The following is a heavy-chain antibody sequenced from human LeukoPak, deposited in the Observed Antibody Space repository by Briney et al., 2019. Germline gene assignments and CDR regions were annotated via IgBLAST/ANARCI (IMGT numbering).Heavy chain of an antibody. Sequence: SETLSLTCTVSGGSISSSSYYWGWIRQPPGKGLEWIGSIYYSGSTYYNPSLKSRVTISVDTSKNQFSLKLSSVTAADTAVYYCARVGFPMVSYYYYYMDVWGKGTTVTVSS. D-gene: IGHD3-10*01. CDR1: GGSISSSSYY. V-gene: IGHV4-39*07. CDR2: IYYSGST. J-gene: IGHJ6*03. CDR3: ARVGFPMVSYYYYYMDV.